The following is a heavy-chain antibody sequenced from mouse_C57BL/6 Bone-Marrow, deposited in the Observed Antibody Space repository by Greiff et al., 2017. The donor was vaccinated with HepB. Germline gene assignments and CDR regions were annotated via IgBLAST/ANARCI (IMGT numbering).Heavy chain of an antibody. CDR2: LRSKSSNYAT. J-gene: IGHJ2*01. CDR1: GFTFNTYA. Sequence: EVKLVESGGGLVQPQGSLKLSCAASGFTFNTYAMHWVRQAPGKGLEWVARLRSKSSNYATYYADSVKDRFTISRDDSQSMLYLQMNNLKTEDTAMYYCVRGNWGGYWGQGTTLTVAS. CDR3: VRGNWGGY. D-gene: IGHD4-1*01. V-gene: IGHV10-3*01.